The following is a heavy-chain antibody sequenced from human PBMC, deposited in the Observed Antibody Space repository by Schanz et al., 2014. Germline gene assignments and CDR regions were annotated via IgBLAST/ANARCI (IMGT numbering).Heavy chain of an antibody. J-gene: IGHJ3*02. CDR1: GFTFSNYA. CDR3: ARWRVGGLNIVADDYDT. CDR2: IAYDEATK. Sequence: VQLLESGGGLVQPGGSLRLSCAASGAASGFTFSNYAMHWVRQSPGKGLEWVAVIAYDEATKHYADSVKGRFTISRDNSKNTQYLEMTSLSVEDTAMYYCARWRVGGLNIVADDYDTWGQGTEVIVSS. V-gene: IGHV3-30*04. D-gene: IGHD5-12*01.